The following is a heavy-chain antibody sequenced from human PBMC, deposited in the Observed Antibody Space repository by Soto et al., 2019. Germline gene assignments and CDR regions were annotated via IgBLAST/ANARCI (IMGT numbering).Heavy chain of an antibody. V-gene: IGHV5-10-1*01. D-gene: IGHD2-15*01. J-gene: IGHJ4*02. CDR1: GYSFTSYW. CDR2: IDPSDSYT. CDR3: AITGVVAATYFDY. Sequence: EVQLVQSGAEVKKPGESLRISCKVSGYSFTSYWISWVRQMPGKGLEWMGRIDPSDSYTNYSPSFQGHVTISADKSISTAYLQWSSLKASDTAMYYCAITGVVAATYFDYWGQGTLVTVSS.